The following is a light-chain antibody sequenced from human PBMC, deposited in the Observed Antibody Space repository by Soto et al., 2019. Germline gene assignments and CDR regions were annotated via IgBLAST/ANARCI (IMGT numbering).Light chain of an antibody. CDR1: QYFSPNS. Sequence: EIALTQSPGTLYLSPGERATISCKAIQYFSPNSFAWYQQRTGRAPRRLIYGASIRATGIPDRFSGSGSGTDFTLNISRLESEEFVFDYCPPYGYTPDTDRWTFGQGTKEEIK. CDR3: PPYGYTPDTDRWT. V-gene: IGKV3-20*01. CDR2: GAS. J-gene: IGKJ1*01.